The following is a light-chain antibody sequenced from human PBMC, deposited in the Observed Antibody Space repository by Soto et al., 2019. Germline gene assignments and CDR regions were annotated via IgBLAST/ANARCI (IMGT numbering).Light chain of an antibody. CDR2: EGS. Sequence: QSALTQPDSVSGSPGQSITISCTGSSSDVGSYNLVSWYQQLPGEAPKLMIYEGSKRPSGVSNRFSGSKSGNTASLTISGLQAEDEADYYCCSFERSITLVFGGGTQLTVL. J-gene: IGLJ2*01. CDR3: CSFERSITLV. V-gene: IGLV2-23*01. CDR1: SSDVGSYNL.